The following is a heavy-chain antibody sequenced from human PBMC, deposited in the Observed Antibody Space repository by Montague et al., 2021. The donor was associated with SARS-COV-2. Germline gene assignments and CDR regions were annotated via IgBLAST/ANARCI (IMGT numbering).Heavy chain of an antibody. CDR3: ARGPKMYGELADY. V-gene: IGHV4-39*01. J-gene: IGHJ4*02. D-gene: IGHD4-17*01. CDR1: GGSIGGTNYY. CDR2: IFQGGGI. Sequence: SETLSLTCTVSGGSIGGTNYYWDWIRQSPGKGLEWIGNIFQGGGISYNPSLKSRVTISVDTSNNQFSLKLSSVTAADTAVYYCARGPKMYGELADYWGQGTLVTVSS.